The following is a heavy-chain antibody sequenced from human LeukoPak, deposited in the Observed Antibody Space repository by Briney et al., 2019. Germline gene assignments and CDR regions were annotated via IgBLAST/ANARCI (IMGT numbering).Heavy chain of an antibody. Sequence: ASVKVSCKASGYTFTSYGISWVRQAPGQGLEWMGWISAYNGNSNYAQKFQGRVTMTEDTSTDTAYMELSSLRSEDTAVYYCTRAPEAYDSCGCDYWGQGILVTVSS. V-gene: IGHV1-18*01. D-gene: IGHD3-22*01. J-gene: IGHJ4*02. CDR1: GYTFTSYG. CDR2: ISAYNGNS. CDR3: TRAPEAYDSCGCDY.